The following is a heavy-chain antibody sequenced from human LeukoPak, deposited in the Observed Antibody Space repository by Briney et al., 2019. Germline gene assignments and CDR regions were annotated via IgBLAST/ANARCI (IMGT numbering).Heavy chain of an antibody. CDR3: ARGIAAASERALDI. J-gene: IGHJ3*02. V-gene: IGHV4-59*12. Sequence: SETLSLTCTVSGGSISSYYWSWIRQPPGKGLEWIGYIYYSGSTNYNPSLKSRVTMSLDTSKNQFSLKLSSVTAADTAVYYCARGIAAASERALDIWGQGTMVTVSS. D-gene: IGHD6-13*01. CDR1: GGSISSYY. CDR2: IYYSGST.